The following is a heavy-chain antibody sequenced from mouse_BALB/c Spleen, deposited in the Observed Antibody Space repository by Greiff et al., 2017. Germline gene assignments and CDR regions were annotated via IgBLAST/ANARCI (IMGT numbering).Heavy chain of an antibody. CDR3: ARQNFDY. J-gene: IGHJ2*01. CDR1: GFTFSSYY. Sequence: EVQRVESGGGLVKLGGSLKLSCAASGFTFSSYYMSWVRQTPEKRLEWVATISSGGSYTYYPDSVKGRFTISRDNAKNTLYLQMSSLRSEDTAMYYCARQNFDYWGQGTTLTVSS. V-gene: IGHV5-9-3*01. CDR2: ISSGGSYT.